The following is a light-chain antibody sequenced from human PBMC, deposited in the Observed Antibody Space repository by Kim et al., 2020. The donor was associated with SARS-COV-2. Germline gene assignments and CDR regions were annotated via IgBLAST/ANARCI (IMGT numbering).Light chain of an antibody. V-gene: IGKV3-20*01. CDR3: QQYGSFPLT. CDR1: HSVSSSY. Sequence: EIVLTQSPVTVSLSPGDRASLSCRASHSVSSSYLAWYQQKPGQAPRLLIYGASSRATGIPDRVSGSGSRTDFTLTISRLEPEDVAVYYCQQYGSFPLTFGGGTKVDIK. J-gene: IGKJ4*01. CDR2: GAS.